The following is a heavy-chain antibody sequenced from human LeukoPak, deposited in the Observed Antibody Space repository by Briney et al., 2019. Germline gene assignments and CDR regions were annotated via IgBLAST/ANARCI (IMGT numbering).Heavy chain of an antibody. CDR2: INHSGST. CDR1: GGSISSYY. V-gene: IGHV4-34*01. CDR3: ARAVYYGSGSYYLSFDY. Sequence: SETLSLTCTVSGGSISSYYWSWIRQPPGKGLEWIGEINHSGSTNYNPSLKSRVTISVDTSKNQFSLKLSSVTAADTAVYYCARAVYYGSGSYYLSFDYWGQGTLVTVSS. J-gene: IGHJ4*02. D-gene: IGHD3-10*01.